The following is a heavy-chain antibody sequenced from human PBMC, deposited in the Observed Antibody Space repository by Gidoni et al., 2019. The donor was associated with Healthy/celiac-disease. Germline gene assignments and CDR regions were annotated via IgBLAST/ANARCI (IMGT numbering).Heavy chain of an antibody. V-gene: IGHV3-30*18. CDR2: ISYDGSNK. D-gene: IGHD6-19*01. Sequence: QVQLVESGGGVVQPGRSLRLACAACGVTFSSYGMHWVRQAPGKGLEWVAVISYDGSNKYYADSVKGRFTISRDNSKNTLYLQMNSLRAEDTAVYYCAKSLSSIAVAGTPLDYWGQGTLVTVSS. CDR3: AKSLSSIAVAGTPLDY. J-gene: IGHJ4*02. CDR1: GVTFSSYG.